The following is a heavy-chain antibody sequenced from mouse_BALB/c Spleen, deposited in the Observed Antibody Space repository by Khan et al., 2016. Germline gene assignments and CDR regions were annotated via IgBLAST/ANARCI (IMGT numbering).Heavy chain of an antibody. Sequence: MQLEESGPSLVKPSQTLSLTCSVTGDSITSGYWNWIRKFPGNKLEYMGYISYSGSTYYNPSLKSRISITRDTSKTQFYLQLTSVTTADTATYYCATYDGDFCDYGGKGTSFTVSS. CDR3: ATYDGDFCDY. D-gene: IGHD2-3*01. CDR1: GDSITSGY. V-gene: IGHV3-8*02. J-gene: IGHJ2*03. CDR2: ISYSGST.